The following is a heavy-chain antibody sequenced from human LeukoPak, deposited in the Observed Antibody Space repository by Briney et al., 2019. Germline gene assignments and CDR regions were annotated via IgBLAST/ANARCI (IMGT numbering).Heavy chain of an antibody. CDR3: ARFLEAQLVPQEGAPYYYYMDV. V-gene: IGHV3-20*04. D-gene: IGHD6-13*01. CDR2: INWNGGST. Sequence: GGSLRLSCAASGFTFDDYGMSWVRQAPGKGLEWVSGINWNGGSTGYADSVKGRFTISRDNAKNSLYLQMNSLRAEDTALYYCARFLEAQLVPQEGAPYYYYMDVWGKGTTVTVSS. J-gene: IGHJ6*03. CDR1: GFTFDDYG.